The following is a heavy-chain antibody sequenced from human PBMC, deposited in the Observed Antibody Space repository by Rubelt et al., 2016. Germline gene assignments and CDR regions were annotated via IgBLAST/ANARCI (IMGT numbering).Heavy chain of an antibody. D-gene: IGHD2-15*01. CDR2: IGTAGDT. CDR3: ARGYCNGGSCYLFDY. Sequence: GGLVQPGGSMRLSCAASGFTFSRYDLHWIRQPTGKGLEWLSAIGTAGDTYYPVSVKGRFTVSRENAKNSLYLQMNSLRAGDTAVYYCARGYCNGGSCYLFDYWGQGALVTVSS. J-gene: IGHJ4*02. CDR1: GFTFSRYD. V-gene: IGHV3-13*04.